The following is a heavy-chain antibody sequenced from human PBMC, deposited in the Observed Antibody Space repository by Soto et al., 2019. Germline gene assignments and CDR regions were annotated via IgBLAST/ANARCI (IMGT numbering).Heavy chain of an antibody. CDR3: VRDPSPYTSGWYGIDF. CDR2: IWYDGSNT. V-gene: IGHV3-33*01. CDR1: GFIFSSFG. D-gene: IGHD6-19*01. Sequence: PGGSLRLSCAASGFIFSSFGMHWVRQAPGKGLEWVAHIWYDGSNTYYADSVKGRFTISRDNSRNTVYLQMNSLRAEDTAVYHCVRDPSPYTSGWYGIDFWGHGTLVTVSS. J-gene: IGHJ4*01.